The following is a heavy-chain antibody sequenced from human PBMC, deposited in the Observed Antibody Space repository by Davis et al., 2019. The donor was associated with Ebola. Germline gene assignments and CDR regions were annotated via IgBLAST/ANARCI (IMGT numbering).Heavy chain of an antibody. Sequence: GESLKISCAASGLIFNNYWMSWIRQAPGKGPEWVAIIKEDGGEKYYVDSVKGRFTISRDNSKNTLYLQMNSLRPEDTAVYYCARDSDDYCFDYWGQGTLVTVSS. CDR2: IKEDGGEK. CDR3: ARDSDDYCFDY. V-gene: IGHV3-7*01. CDR1: GLIFNNYW. D-gene: IGHD2-21*02. J-gene: IGHJ4*02.